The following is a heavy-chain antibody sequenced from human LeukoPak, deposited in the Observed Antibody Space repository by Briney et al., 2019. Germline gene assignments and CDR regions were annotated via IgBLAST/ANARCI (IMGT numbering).Heavy chain of an antibody. V-gene: IGHV3-23*01. CDR2: ISDDSGST. CDR1: ELMFSSYA. CDR3: AKDQYSSGWYFDY. Sequence: GGSLRLSCAASELMFSSYAMSRVRQAPGKGLEWVSGISDDSGSTYYADSVRGRFTISRDNSKNTLYLQMNSLRVEDTAIYYCAKDQYSSGWYFDYWGQGTLVTVSS. D-gene: IGHD6-19*01. J-gene: IGHJ4*02.